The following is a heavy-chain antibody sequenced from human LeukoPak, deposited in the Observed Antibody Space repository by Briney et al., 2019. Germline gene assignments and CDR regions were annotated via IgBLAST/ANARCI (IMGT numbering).Heavy chain of an antibody. CDR3: TRRGYSCSGGSCYSRRFDY. CDR2: IRSKAYGGTT. Sequence: GGSLRLSCTASGFTFGDYAMSWVRQAPGKGLEWVGFIRSKAYGGTTEYAASVKGRFTISRDDSKSIAYLQMNSLKTEDTAVYYCTRRGYSCSGGSCYSRRFDYWGQGTLVTVSS. D-gene: IGHD2-15*01. J-gene: IGHJ4*02. CDR1: GFTFGDYA. V-gene: IGHV3-49*04.